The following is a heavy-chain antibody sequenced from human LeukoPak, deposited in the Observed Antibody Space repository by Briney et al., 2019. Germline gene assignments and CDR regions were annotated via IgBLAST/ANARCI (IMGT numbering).Heavy chain of an antibody. D-gene: IGHD3-22*01. CDR3: AGGTATMTVSMDV. CDR1: GYTFTYRY. J-gene: IGHJ6*02. V-gene: IGHV1-45*02. CDR2: ITPLNGNT. Sequence: ASVKVSCKASGYTFTYRYLHWVRQAPGQALEWMGWITPLNGNTNYAQNFQDRVTITGDRSMSTAYMELSSLRSEDTGMYYCAGGTATMTVSMDVWGQGTTVTVSS.